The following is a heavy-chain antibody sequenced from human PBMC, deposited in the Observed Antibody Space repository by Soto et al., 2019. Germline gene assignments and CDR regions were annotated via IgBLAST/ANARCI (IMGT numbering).Heavy chain of an antibody. Sequence: GGSLRLSCAASVLAFSNYAISWVRQAPGKGLEWVSTISASGYSAYYGGAVKGRFTTSRDNSKSTLYLQMNRLRADDTAVYYCAKGEQLWEPFDPGGQGTKVTVS. V-gene: IGHV3-23*01. CDR2: ISASGYSA. CDR3: AKGEQLWEPFDP. CDR1: VLAFSNYA. D-gene: IGHD5-18*01. J-gene: IGHJ5*02.